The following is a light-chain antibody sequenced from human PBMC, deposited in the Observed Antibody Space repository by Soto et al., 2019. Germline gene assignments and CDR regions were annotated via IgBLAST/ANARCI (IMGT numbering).Light chain of an antibody. CDR3: QQSYSTPQGT. J-gene: IGKJ2*02. Sequence: DIQMTQSPSSLSASVGDRVTITCRASQSISSYLTWYQQKPGKAPKLLIYAASSLQSGVPSRFSGSVSGTDFTLTISSLQPEDFATYYCQQSYSTPQGTFGQGTKLEIK. V-gene: IGKV1-39*01. CDR2: AAS. CDR1: QSISSY.